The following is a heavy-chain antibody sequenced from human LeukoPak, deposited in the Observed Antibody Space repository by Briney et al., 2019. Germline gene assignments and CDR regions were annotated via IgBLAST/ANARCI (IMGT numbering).Heavy chain of an antibody. Sequence: SETLSLTCTVSLDSTTSNFWSWVRQPPGKGLEWIGEIHRSGSPNYNPSLQSRVTISIDRSRNQIALELSSVTAAETAVYSCAREILGGFNPGAYWGQGTLVTVSS. V-gene: IGHV4-4*02. D-gene: IGHD1-14*01. CDR3: AREILGGFNPGAY. CDR2: IHRSGSP. J-gene: IGHJ4*02. CDR1: LDSTTSNF.